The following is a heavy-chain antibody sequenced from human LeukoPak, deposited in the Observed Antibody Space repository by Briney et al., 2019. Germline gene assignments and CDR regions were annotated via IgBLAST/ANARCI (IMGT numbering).Heavy chain of an antibody. D-gene: IGHD4-17*01. V-gene: IGHV3-23*01. CDR2: ISGSGGST. Sequence: GGSLRLSCAASGFTVSSNYMSWVRQAPGKGLEWVSAISGSGGSTYYADSVKGRFTISRDNSKNTLYLQMNSLRAEDTAVYYCAKEEMTTVTNVYDYWGQGTLVTVSS. CDR3: AKEEMTTVTNVYDY. CDR1: GFTVSSNY. J-gene: IGHJ4*02.